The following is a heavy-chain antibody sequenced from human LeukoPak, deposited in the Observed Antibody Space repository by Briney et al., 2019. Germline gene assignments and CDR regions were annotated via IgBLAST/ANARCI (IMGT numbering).Heavy chain of an antibody. CDR1: GGSFSGYY. D-gene: IGHD3-10*01. V-gene: IGHV4-34*01. Sequence: SETLSLTCAVYGGSFSGYYWSWIRQPPGKGLEWIGEINHSGSTNYNPSLKSRVTISVDTSKNQFSLKLSSVTAADTAVYYCARGKSEPPYYYDSGSSIFDYWGQGTLVTVSS. CDR3: ARGKSEPPYYYDSGSSIFDY. CDR2: INHSGST. J-gene: IGHJ4*02.